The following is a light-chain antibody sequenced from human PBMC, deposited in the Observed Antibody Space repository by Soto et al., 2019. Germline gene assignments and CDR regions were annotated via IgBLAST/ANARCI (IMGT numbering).Light chain of an antibody. CDR1: QSVSSSY. Sequence: EIVLTQSPGPLSLSPGERATLSCRASQSVSSSYLAWYQQKPGQAPSLLIYGASSRATGIPDRFSGSVSGTDFTLTISILEPEDFAVYYCQQYGSSYTFGQGTKLEIK. J-gene: IGKJ2*01. CDR2: GAS. CDR3: QQYGSSYT. V-gene: IGKV3-20*01.